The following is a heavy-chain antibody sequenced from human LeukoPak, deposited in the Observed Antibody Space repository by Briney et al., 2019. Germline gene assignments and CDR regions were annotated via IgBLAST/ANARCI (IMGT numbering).Heavy chain of an antibody. Sequence: ASVKVSCKVSGYTLTELSMHWVRQAPGKGLEWMGGFDPEDGETIYAQKFQGRVTITRNTSISTAYMELSSLRSEDTAVYYCARGFRSYAIFGVVIIEDGLSFDYWGQGTLVTVSS. V-gene: IGHV1-24*01. J-gene: IGHJ4*02. CDR3: ARGFRSYAIFGVVIIEDGLSFDY. CDR2: FDPEDGET. D-gene: IGHD3-3*01. CDR1: GYTLTELS.